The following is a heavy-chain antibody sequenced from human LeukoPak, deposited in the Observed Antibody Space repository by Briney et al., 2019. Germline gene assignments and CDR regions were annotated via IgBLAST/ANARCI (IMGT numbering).Heavy chain of an antibody. Sequence: GGSQSLSCAASGFTFSSYEMNWVRQAPGKGLEWISYIRSSGGTIYYADSVKGRFTISRDNAKNSVYLQMNSLRAEDTAVYYCARMLPALDYWGEGSLVTVSS. V-gene: IGHV3-48*03. D-gene: IGHD3-16*01. CDR1: GFTFSSYE. CDR3: ARMLPALDY. CDR2: IRSSGGTI. J-gene: IGHJ4*02.